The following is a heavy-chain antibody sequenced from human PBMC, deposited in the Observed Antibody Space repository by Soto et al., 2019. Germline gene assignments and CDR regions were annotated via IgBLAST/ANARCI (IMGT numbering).Heavy chain of an antibody. V-gene: IGHV6-1*01. CDR1: GDSVSSNSAA. CDR2: TYYRSKWYN. D-gene: IGHD6-19*01. CDR3: AREAYSSGWYVRNWFDP. J-gene: IGHJ5*02. Sequence: SQTLSLTCAISGDSVSSNSAAWNWIRQSPSRGLEWLGRTYYRSKWYNDYAVSVKSRITINPDTSKNQFSLQLNSVTPEDTAVYYCAREAYSSGWYVRNWFDPWGQGTLVTVSS.